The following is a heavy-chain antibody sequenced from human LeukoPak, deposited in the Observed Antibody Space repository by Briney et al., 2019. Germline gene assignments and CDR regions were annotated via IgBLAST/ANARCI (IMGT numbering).Heavy chain of an antibody. CDR1: GFTFSSYT. CDR2: IDINGGRT. Sequence: PGGSLRLSCSVSGFTFSSYTMHWVRQAPGKGLEYVSSIDINGGRTYYADSVKGRFTISRDNSKNMLYLQMSGLRAEDTAVYCCVKDKRIDHWGQGTLVTVSS. J-gene: IGHJ4*02. CDR3: VKDKRIDH. V-gene: IGHV3-64D*09.